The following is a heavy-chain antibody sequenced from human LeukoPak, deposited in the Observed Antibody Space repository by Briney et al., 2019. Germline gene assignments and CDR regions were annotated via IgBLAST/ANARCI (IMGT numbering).Heavy chain of an antibody. CDR1: GFTFTSSA. J-gene: IGHJ3*02. Sequence: SVKVSCKASGFTFTSSAVQWVRQARGQRLEWIGWIVVGSGDTNYAQKFQERVTITRDMSTSTAYMELSSLRSEDTAVYYCAAETTVTDSDAFDIWGQGTMVTVSS. CDR2: IVVGSGDT. D-gene: IGHD4-17*01. V-gene: IGHV1-58*01. CDR3: AAETTVTDSDAFDI.